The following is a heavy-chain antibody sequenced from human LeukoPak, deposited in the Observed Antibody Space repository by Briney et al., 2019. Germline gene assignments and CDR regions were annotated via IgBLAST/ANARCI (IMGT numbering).Heavy chain of an antibody. V-gene: IGHV4-38-2*02. D-gene: IGHD2-15*01. CDR1: GYSISSGYY. Sequence: SETLSLTCTVSGYSISSGYYWGWIRQPPGKGLEWIGSIYYSGSTYYNPSLKSRVTISVDTSKNQFSLKLSSVTAADTAVYYCARCQRGGSCYFDYWGQGTLVTVSS. CDR2: IYYSGST. CDR3: ARCQRGGSCYFDY. J-gene: IGHJ4*02.